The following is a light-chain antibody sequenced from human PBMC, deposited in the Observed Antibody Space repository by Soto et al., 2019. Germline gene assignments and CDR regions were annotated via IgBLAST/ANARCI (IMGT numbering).Light chain of an antibody. Sequence: EIVMTQSPATLSVSPGERVTLSCRASQSISSNLAWYQQKPGQAPSLLMYGTSTRATGVPARFSGSGSGREFSLTISSLQSEDFAVYYCQQYNTWSSITFGQGTRLEIK. V-gene: IGKV3-15*01. CDR3: QQYNTWSSIT. CDR2: GTS. CDR1: QSISSN. J-gene: IGKJ5*01.